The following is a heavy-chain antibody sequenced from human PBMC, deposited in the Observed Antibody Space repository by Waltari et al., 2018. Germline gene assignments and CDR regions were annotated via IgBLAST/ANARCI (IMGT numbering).Heavy chain of an antibody. CDR3: TRGSGWYHY. CDR1: GFTFSRFS. V-gene: IGHV3-7*04. D-gene: IGHD6-19*01. Sequence: EVQLVESGGSVVQPGGSRRLTCAASGFTFSRFSMSWVRQAPGKGLEWVATMKQDGSETNYVDSVKGRFTISRDDANNSLYLQMNSLRAEDTALYYCTRGSGWYHYWGQGTLVTVSS. CDR2: MKQDGSET. J-gene: IGHJ4*02.